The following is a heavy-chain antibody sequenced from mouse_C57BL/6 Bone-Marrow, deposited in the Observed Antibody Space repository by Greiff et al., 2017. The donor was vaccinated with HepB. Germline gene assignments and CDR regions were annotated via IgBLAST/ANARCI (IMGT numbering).Heavy chain of an antibody. J-gene: IGHJ3*01. Sequence: EVQGVESGGGLVKPGGSLKLSCAASGFTFSSYGMSWVRQTPDKRLEWVATISSGGSYTYYPDSVKGRFTISRDNAKNTLYLQMSSLKSEDTAMYYCAIRPYGSSWFAYWGQGTLVTVSA. CDR1: GFTFSSYG. V-gene: IGHV5-6*01. D-gene: IGHD1-1*01. CDR2: ISSGGSYT. CDR3: AIRPYGSSWFAY.